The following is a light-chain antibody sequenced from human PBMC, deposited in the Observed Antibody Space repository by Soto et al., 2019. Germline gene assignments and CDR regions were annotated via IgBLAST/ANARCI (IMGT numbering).Light chain of an antibody. CDR2: NAS. Sequence: DIQMTQSPSTLSASVGDRVTITCRASQSISSWLAWYQQKQGKAPQLLIYNASTIETGVPSRFSGSGSGTEFTLIISSLQPDDFAAYYCHQYNNYSSWTFGQGTKVDIK. J-gene: IGKJ1*01. V-gene: IGKV1-5*03. CDR3: HQYNNYSSWT. CDR1: QSISSW.